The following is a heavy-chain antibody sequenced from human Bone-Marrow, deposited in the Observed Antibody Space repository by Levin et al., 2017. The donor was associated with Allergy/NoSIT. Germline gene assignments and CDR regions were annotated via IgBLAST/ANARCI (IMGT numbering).Heavy chain of an antibody. CDR1: GYTFTGYY. Sequence: GESLKISCKASGYTFTGYYMHWVRQAPGQGLEWMGWINPNSGGTNYAQKFQGRVTMTRDTSISTAYMELSRLRSDDTAVYYCARVATVVTREGFAFDIWGQGTMVTVSS. CDR3: ARVATVVTREGFAFDI. V-gene: IGHV1-2*02. CDR2: INPNSGGT. D-gene: IGHD4-23*01. J-gene: IGHJ3*02.